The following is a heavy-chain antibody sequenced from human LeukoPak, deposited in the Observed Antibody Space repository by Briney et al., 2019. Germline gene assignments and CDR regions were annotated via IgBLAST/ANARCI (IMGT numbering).Heavy chain of an antibody. J-gene: IGHJ4*02. CDR2: MYYSGST. V-gene: IGHV4-59*08. Sequence: SETLSLTCTVSGGSISSYYCSWIRQPPGKGLEWIGYMYYSGSTNYNPSLKSRVTISVDMSKNQFSLKLSSVTAADTAVYYCVRSSTYHLFDDWGQRTLVTVSS. CDR3: VRSSTYHLFDD. D-gene: IGHD2-15*01. CDR1: GGSISSYY.